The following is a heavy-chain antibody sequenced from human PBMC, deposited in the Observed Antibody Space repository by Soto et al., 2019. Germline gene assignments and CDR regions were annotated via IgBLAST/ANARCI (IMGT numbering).Heavy chain of an antibody. CDR1: GFTFSSYE. D-gene: IGHD1-26*01. CDR3: ARGGELLKDY. Sequence: EVQLVESGGGLVQPGGSLRLSCAASGFTFSSYEMNWVRQAPGKGLEWVSYISSSGSTIYYADSVKGRFTISRDNAQNALYLQMNSLRAEYTAVYYCARGGELLKDYWGQGTLVTVSS. V-gene: IGHV3-48*03. CDR2: ISSSGSTI. J-gene: IGHJ4*02.